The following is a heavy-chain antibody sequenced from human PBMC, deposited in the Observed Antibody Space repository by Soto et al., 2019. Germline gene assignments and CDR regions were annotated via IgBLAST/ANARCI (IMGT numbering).Heavy chain of an antibody. J-gene: IGHJ6*02. CDR1: GYTFTSYA. CDR2: INGGNGDT. CDR3: ASYNQRGYYGMDV. V-gene: IGHV1-3*01. D-gene: IGHD1-20*01. Sequence: ASVKVSCKASGYTFTSYAIHWVRQAPGQRLEWMGWINGGNGDTIYSQRFQGRVTITRDTSASTAYMELSSLRSEDTAVYYCASYNQRGYYGMDVWGQGTTVTVSS.